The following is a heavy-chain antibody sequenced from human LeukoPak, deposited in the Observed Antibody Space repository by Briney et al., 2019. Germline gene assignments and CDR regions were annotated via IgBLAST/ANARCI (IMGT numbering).Heavy chain of an antibody. CDR1: GYTFTSYG. Sequence: ASVKVSCKASGYTFTSYGIGWVRQAPGQGLEWMGWISAYNGNTNYAQKLQGRVTMTTDTSTSTAYMELRSLRSDDTAVYYCARDWPGIVGATPYYWGQGTLVTVSS. J-gene: IGHJ4*02. V-gene: IGHV1-18*01. CDR2: ISAYNGNT. D-gene: IGHD1-26*01. CDR3: ARDWPGIVGATPYY.